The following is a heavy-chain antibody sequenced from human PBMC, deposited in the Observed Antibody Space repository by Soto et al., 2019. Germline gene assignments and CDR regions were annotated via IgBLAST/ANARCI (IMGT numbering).Heavy chain of an antibody. CDR1: GYTFTTYS. Sequence: ASVKVSCKASGYTFTTYSMHWVRQAPGQRLEWMGWIHAGNGNTEHSQKFQGRVTITRDTSASTAYLELGSLRSEDTAVYYCARAACSSTSCYNYYAYGMDVWGQGTAVTVPS. CDR2: IHAGNGNT. J-gene: IGHJ6*02. D-gene: IGHD2-2*01. V-gene: IGHV1-3*01. CDR3: ARAACSSTSCYNYYAYGMDV.